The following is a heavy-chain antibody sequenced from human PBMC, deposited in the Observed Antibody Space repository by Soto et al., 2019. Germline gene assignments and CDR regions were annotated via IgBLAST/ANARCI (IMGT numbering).Heavy chain of an antibody. CDR1: GFTFSRFA. CDR2: IDDTGGYT. J-gene: IGHJ4*02. D-gene: IGHD3-10*01. CDR3: VKDHGTAMVRGGLDS. Sequence: EVQLEESGGNLVQPGGSLRLSCSASGFTFSRFAMHWVRQAPGKGLEYISYIDDTGGYTPYADSVKGRFTISRDNSKNTLYLQMSSLRPEDTAVYYCVKDHGTAMVRGGLDSWGQGALVTVSS. V-gene: IGHV3-64D*06.